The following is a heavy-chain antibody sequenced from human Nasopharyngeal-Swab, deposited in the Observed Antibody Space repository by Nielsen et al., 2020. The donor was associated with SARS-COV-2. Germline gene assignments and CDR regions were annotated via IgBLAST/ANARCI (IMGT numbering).Heavy chain of an antibody. CDR1: GLSCKTYA. CDR3: AKDEQAI. Sequence: GESLKIACAAAGLSCKTYAMSWVRQAPGKGLEWVSVISGSGGSTYYTDSVKGRFTISRDNSKSTLYLQMNSLRAEDTAVYYCAKDEQAIWGQGTLVTVSS. CDR2: ISGSGGST. J-gene: IGHJ4*02. D-gene: IGHD1/OR15-1a*01. V-gene: IGHV3-23*01.